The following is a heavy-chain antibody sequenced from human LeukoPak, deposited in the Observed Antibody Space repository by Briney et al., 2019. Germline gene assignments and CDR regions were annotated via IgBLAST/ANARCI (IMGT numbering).Heavy chain of an antibody. D-gene: IGHD1-26*01. J-gene: IGHJ6*03. CDR2: ITHNGGT. Sequence: SETLSLTCAVYGGSFRGYFWGWVRQTPGKGLEWLGEITHNGGTNYMPSLSGRVSVFQDVSKNQFSLKLSSVTAVDTGVYYCARGNSGSHWVNHYFYMDVWGKGTTVIVSS. CDR3: ARGNSGSHWVNHYFYMDV. CDR1: GGSFRGYF. V-gene: IGHV4-34*01.